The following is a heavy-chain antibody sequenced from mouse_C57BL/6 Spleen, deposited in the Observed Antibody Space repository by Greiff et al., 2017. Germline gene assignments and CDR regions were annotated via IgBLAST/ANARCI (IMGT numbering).Heavy chain of an antibody. D-gene: IGHD2-4*01. CDR2: IDPSDSET. CDR1: GYTFTSYW. V-gene: IGHV1-52*01. J-gene: IGHJ2*01. Sequence: VQLQQPGAELVRPGSSVKLSCKASGYTFTSYWMHWVKQRPIQGLEWIGNIDPSDSETHYNQKFKDKATLTVDKSSSTAYMQRSSLTSEDSAVYYCARGDYGADYWGQGTTLTVSS. CDR3: ARGDYGADY.